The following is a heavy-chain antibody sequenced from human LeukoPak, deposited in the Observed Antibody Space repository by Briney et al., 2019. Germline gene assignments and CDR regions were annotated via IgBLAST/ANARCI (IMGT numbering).Heavy chain of an antibody. Sequence: GESLKISCQGSGDTFATYWIAWVRQMPGKGLELMGSILPFDSDTRYSPSFQGQVTFSADKSINTAYLQWSSLKASDTAMYYCARHVDGSYSDYWGQGTLVTVSS. CDR3: ARHVDGSYSDY. CDR2: ILPFDSDT. J-gene: IGHJ4*02. V-gene: IGHV5-51*01. D-gene: IGHD1-26*01. CDR1: GDTFATYW.